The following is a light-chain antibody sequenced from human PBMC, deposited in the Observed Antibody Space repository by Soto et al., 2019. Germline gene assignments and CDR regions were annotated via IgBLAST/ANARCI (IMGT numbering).Light chain of an antibody. Sequence: DLQMTQSPSSLSASIGDSVTISCQASQDIDNYLNWYQQKPGKAPELLISDASSLEAGVPSRFSGSGSGTEFTFTISSLQPQDIATYYCQQYDNAPYTFGQGTKLXIK. J-gene: IGKJ2*01. CDR2: DAS. CDR1: QDIDNY. V-gene: IGKV1-33*01. CDR3: QQYDNAPYT.